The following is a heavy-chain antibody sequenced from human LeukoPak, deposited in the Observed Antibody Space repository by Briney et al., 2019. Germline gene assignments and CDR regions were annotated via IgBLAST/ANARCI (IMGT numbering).Heavy chain of an antibody. CDR2: IYYSGST. V-gene: IGHV4-59*05. D-gene: IGHD6-6*01. J-gene: IGHJ4*02. CDR1: GGSISSYY. Sequence: SETLSLTCTVSGGSISSYYWSWIRQPAGKGLEWIGRIYYSGSTYYNPSLKSRVTISVDTSKNQFSLKLSSVTAADTAVYYCASSFLPTAANDYWGQGTLVTVSS. CDR3: ASSFLPTAANDY.